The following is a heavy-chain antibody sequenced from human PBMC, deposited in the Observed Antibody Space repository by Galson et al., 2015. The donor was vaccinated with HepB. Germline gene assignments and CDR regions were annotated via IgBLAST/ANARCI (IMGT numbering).Heavy chain of an antibody. CDR1: GGTFSSYT. V-gene: IGHV1-69*02. CDR2: IIPILGIA. CDR3: ASKNGDYGRWFDP. J-gene: IGHJ5*02. D-gene: IGHD4-17*01. Sequence: SVKVSCKASGGTFSSYTISWVRQAPGQGLEWMGRIIPILGIANYAQKFQGRVTITADKSTSTAYMELSSLRSEDTAVYYCASKNGDYGRWFDPWGQGTLVTVSS.